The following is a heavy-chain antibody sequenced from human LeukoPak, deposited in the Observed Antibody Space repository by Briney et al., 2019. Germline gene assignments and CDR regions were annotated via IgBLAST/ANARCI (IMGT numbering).Heavy chain of an antibody. CDR3: SRGGTNYYDSSGYYSGFDY. CDR1: GGSLSSGDYY. D-gene: IGHD3-22*01. Sequence: SQTLSLTCTVSGGSLSSGDYYWSWIRPPPGKGLEWIGYIYYRGSNYYHPSLKSRVTISVDTSKIQFSLKLSSATATDTAVYYCSRGGTNYYDSSGYYSGFDYWGQGTLVTVSS. J-gene: IGHJ4*02. CDR2: IYYRGSN. V-gene: IGHV4-30-4*08.